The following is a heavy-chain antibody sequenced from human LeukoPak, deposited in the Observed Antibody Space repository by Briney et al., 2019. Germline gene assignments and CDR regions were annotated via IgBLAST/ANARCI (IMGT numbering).Heavy chain of an antibody. J-gene: IGHJ4*02. Sequence: GGSLRLSCAASGFTVRSNYMSWVRQAPGKGLEWVSVIYSGGSTYYADSVKGRFTISRDNSKNTLYLQMNSLRAEDTAVYYCARGDTAMGGDYWGQGTLVTVSS. V-gene: IGHV3-53*01. CDR3: ARGDTAMGGDY. D-gene: IGHD5-18*01. CDR2: IYSGGST. CDR1: GFTVRSNY.